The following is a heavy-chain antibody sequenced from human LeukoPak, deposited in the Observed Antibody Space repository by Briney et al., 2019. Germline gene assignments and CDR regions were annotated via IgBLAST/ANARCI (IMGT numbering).Heavy chain of an antibody. CDR1: GFTFSSYE. Sequence: GGSLRLSCAASGFTFSSYEMNWVRQAPGKGLEWVSYISSSSSTIYYADSVKGRFTISRDNAKNSLYLQMNSLRDEDTAVYYCARTLRDGYNYGVDYWGQGTLVTVSS. CDR3: ARTLRDGYNYGVDY. J-gene: IGHJ4*02. CDR2: ISSSSSTI. V-gene: IGHV3-48*02. D-gene: IGHD5-24*01.